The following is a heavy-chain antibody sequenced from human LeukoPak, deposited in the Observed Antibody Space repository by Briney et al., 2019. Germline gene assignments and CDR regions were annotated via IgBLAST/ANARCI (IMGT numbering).Heavy chain of an antibody. Sequence: PGGSLRLSCAASGFTFSSYEMNWVRQAPGKGLEWVSYISSSGSTIYYADSVKGRFTISGDNAKNSLYLQMNSLRAEDTAVYYCARGRNYDYFDYWGQGTLVTASS. D-gene: IGHD1-7*01. CDR2: ISSSGSTI. V-gene: IGHV3-48*03. J-gene: IGHJ4*02. CDR3: ARGRNYDYFDY. CDR1: GFTFSSYE.